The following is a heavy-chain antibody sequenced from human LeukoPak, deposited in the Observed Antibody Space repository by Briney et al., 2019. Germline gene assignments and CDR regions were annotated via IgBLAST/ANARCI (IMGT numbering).Heavy chain of an antibody. V-gene: IGHV3-23*01. CDR3: AGWYQTSGAYNYYYGMDV. CDR2: ITGSGEST. Sequence: GGSLRLSCAASGFTFSTYAMSWVRQAPGKGLEWISAITGSGESTYYADSVKGRFTISRDSSKNTLYLQMNSLRAEDTAVYYCAGWYQTSGAYNYYYGMDVWGQGTTVTVSS. D-gene: IGHD2-15*01. CDR1: GFTFSTYA. J-gene: IGHJ6*02.